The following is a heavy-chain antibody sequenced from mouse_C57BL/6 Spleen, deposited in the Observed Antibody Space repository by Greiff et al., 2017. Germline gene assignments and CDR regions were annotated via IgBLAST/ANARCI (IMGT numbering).Heavy chain of an antibody. CDR1: GYTFTSYW. V-gene: IGHV1-69*01. Sequence: QVQLQPPGAELVMPGASVKLSCKASGYTFTSYWMHWVQQRPGQGLEWIGEIDPSDSYTNYNKQFKGKSTLTVDKSSSTAYMQLSSLTSEDSAVYYCARGDYGGGDWYFDVWGTGTTVTVSS. J-gene: IGHJ1*03. CDR3: ARGDYGGGDWYFDV. CDR2: IDPSDSYT. D-gene: IGHD1-1*01.